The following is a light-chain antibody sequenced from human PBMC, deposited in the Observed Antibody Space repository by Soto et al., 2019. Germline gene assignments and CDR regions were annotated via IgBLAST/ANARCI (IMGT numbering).Light chain of an antibody. V-gene: IGLV2-8*01. CDR1: SSDVGGSKY. CDR3: SSYTDRKNLV. Sequence: QSVLTQPPSASGSPGQSVSISCSGGSSDVGGSKYVSWYQVKPGKAPKLIIYEVNRRPEGAPYRFSGSKSGNTASLTVSALQAEDEADYYCSSYTDRKNLVFGTGTKLTVL. J-gene: IGLJ1*01. CDR2: EVN.